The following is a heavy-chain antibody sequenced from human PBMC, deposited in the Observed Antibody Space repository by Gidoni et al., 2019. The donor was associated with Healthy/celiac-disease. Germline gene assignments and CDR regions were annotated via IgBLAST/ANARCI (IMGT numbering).Heavy chain of an antibody. D-gene: IGHD3-10*01. V-gene: IGHV3-23*01. J-gene: IGHJ1*01. CDR2: ISGSGGST. CDR1: GFTFRSYA. Sequence: EVQLLESGGGLVQPGGSLRLSCAASGFTFRSYAMSWVRQAPGKGLEWVSAISGSGGSTYYADSVKGRFTISRDNSKNTLYLQMNSLRAEDTAVYYCAKGPITMVRGVIIEYFQHWGQGTLVTVSS. CDR3: AKGPITMVRGVIIEYFQH.